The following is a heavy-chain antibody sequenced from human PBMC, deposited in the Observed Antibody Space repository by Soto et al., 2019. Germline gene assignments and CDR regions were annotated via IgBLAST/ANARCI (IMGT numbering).Heavy chain of an antibody. J-gene: IGHJ4*02. D-gene: IGHD3-22*01. CDR3: ARGSNCYDSSGYPYYFDY. V-gene: IGHV4-31*03. CDR1: GGSISSGGYY. Sequence: SETLSLTCTVSGGSISSGGYYWSWIRQHPGKGLEWIGYIYYSGSTYYNPSLKSRVTISVDTSKNQFSLKLSSVTAADTAVYYCARGSNCYDSSGYPYYFDYWGQGTLVTVSS. CDR2: IYYSGST.